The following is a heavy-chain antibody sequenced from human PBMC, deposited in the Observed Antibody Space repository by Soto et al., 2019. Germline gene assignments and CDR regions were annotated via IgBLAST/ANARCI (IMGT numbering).Heavy chain of an antibody. CDR3: AREEYQLLKTRWFDP. CDR1: GGSISSYY. J-gene: IGHJ5*02. D-gene: IGHD2-2*01. V-gene: IGHV4-59*01. CDR2: IYYSGST. Sequence: LSLTCTVSGGSISSYYWSWIRQPPGKGLEWIGYIYYSGSTNYNPSLKSRVTISVDTSKNQFSLKLSSVTAADTAVYYCAREEYQLLKTRWFDPWGQGTLVTVSS.